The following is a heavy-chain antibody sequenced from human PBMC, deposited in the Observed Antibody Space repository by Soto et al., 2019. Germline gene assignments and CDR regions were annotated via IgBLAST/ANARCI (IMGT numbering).Heavy chain of an antibody. J-gene: IGHJ5*02. CDR3: ASYFMSSPWFDX. CDR1: GGSINNSTSF. Sequence: SDTLSLTCTVSGGSINNSTSFWGWIRQSPGKGLEVVGTINYRWPAEYKPSLKSGVTISVDRSRNLLSLQMKYVTAPDTAIYYCASYFMSSPWFDXWGQGTLVTVSX. D-gene: IGHD3-10*01. CDR2: INYRWPA. V-gene: IGHV4-39*02.